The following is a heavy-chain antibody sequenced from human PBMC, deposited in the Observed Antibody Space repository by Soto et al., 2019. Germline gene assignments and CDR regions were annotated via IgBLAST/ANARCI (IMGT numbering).Heavy chain of an antibody. CDR3: ARDGGCSGVSCYRDLGY. V-gene: IGHV3-48*01. CDR2: ISSIRNTI. D-gene: IGHD2-15*01. Sequence: EVQLVESGGGLVQPGGSLRLSCAASGFPFSTYSMSWVRQAPGTGLEWVSYISSIRNTIYYAYSVTGRITISRDNAKNSLYLQMNSLSAEDSAVYYCARDGGCSGVSCYRDLGYWGEGTLVTVSS. CDR1: GFPFSTYS. J-gene: IGHJ4*02.